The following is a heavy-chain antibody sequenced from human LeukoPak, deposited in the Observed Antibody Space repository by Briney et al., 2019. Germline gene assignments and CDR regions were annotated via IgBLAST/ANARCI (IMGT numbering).Heavy chain of an antibody. Sequence: SVKVSCKASGGTFSSYAISWVRQAPGQGLEWMGGIIPIFGTANYAQKFQGRVTITADESTSTAYMELSSLRSEDTAVYYCARGHRGVTLYSYGTAGAFDIWGQGTMVTVSS. CDR3: ARGHRGVTLYSYGTAGAFDI. CDR1: GGTFSSYA. V-gene: IGHV1-69*13. CDR2: IIPIFGTA. D-gene: IGHD5-18*01. J-gene: IGHJ3*02.